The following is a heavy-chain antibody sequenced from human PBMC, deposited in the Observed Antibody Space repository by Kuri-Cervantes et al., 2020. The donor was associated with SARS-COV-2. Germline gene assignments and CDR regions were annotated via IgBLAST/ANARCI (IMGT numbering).Heavy chain of an antibody. Sequence: GGSLRLSCAASGFTFSSYWMHWVRQAPGKGLEWVSSISSSSSYIYYADSVKGRFTISRDNAKNSLYLQMNSLRAEDTAVYYCARDPVPQALPYYYYYMDVWGKGTTVTVSS. CDR1: GFTFSSYW. J-gene: IGHJ6*03. V-gene: IGHV3-21*01. CDR2: ISSSSSYI. CDR3: ARDPVPQALPYYYYYMDV.